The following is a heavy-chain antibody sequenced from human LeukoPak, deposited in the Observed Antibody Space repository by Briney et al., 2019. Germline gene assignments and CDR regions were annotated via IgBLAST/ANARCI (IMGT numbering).Heavy chain of an antibody. V-gene: IGHV1-18*01. CDR2: ISAYNGNT. CDR3: AREVYYYDSSGYYERPDY. J-gene: IGHJ4*02. CDR1: GYTFTIYG. Sequence: ASVKVSCKASGYTFTIYGISWVRQAPGQGLEWMGWISAYNGNTNYAQKLQGRVTMTTDTSTSTASMELRSLRSDDTAVYYCAREVYYYDSSGYYERPDYWGQGTLVTVSS. D-gene: IGHD3-22*01.